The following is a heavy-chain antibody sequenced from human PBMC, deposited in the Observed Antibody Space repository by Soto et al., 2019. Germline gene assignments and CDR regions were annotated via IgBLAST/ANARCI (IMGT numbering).Heavy chain of an antibody. V-gene: IGHV3-33*01. D-gene: IGHD2-15*01. CDR3: AREDCSGGSCYYYYYYMDV. Sequence: GGSLRLSCAASGIIFTGFGMHWVRQAPGKGLEWVAVIRYDGSNTYYADSVKGRFTISRDNSKNTLYLQMNSLRAEDTAVYYCAREDCSGGSCYYYYYYMDVWGKGTTVTVSS. CDR1: GIIFTGFG. CDR2: IRYDGSNT. J-gene: IGHJ6*03.